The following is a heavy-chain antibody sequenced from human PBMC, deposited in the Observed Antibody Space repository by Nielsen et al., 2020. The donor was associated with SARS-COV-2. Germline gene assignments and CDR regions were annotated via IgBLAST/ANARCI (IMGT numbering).Heavy chain of an antibody. V-gene: IGHV4-59*08. CDR1: GGSISSYY. CDR2: IYYSGST. J-gene: IGHJ4*02. Sequence: GSLRLSCTVSGGSISSYYWSWIRQPPGKGLEWIGYIYYSGSTNYNPSLKSRVTISVDTSKNQFSLKLSSVTAADTAVYYCARLRLGELSLSFDYWGQGTLVTISS. D-gene: IGHD3-16*02. CDR3: ARLRLGELSLSFDY.